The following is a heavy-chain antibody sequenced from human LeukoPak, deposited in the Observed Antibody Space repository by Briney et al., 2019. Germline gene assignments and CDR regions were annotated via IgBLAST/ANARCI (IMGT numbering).Heavy chain of an antibody. D-gene: IGHD2-15*01. Sequence: GGSLRLSCVASGFTFSTYGMHWVRQAPDKGLEWVAVIWYDGSNKYYAESVKGRFTISRDNSKYTLYLQMNSLRAEDTAVYYCVRWYDAFDIWGQGTTVTVSS. CDR1: GFTFSTYG. CDR3: VRWYDAFDI. CDR2: IWYDGSNK. V-gene: IGHV3-33*01. J-gene: IGHJ3*02.